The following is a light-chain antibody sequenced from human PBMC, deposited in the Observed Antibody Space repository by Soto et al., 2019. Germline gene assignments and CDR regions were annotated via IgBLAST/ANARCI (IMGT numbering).Light chain of an antibody. J-gene: IGLJ2*01. CDR1: TGAVTSGHY. CDR2: DTS. Sequence: QSVVTQEPSLTVSPGGTVTLTCGSSTGAVTSGHYPYWFQQKPGQAPRTLIYDTSNKHSWTPARFSGSLLGGKAALSLLGAQPEDEADYYCLLSYSGARIFGGGTKPPVL. CDR3: LLSYSGARI. V-gene: IGLV7-46*02.